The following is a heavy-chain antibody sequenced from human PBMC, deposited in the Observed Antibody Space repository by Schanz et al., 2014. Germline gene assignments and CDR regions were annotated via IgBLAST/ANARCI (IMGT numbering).Heavy chain of an antibody. D-gene: IGHD3-10*01. CDR2: IYHSGST. Sequence: QVQLQQWGAGLLKPSETLSLTCAVYGGSFSGYFWSWTRQSPEKGLEWIGEIYHSGSTNYNPSLKSRVTISVEKSKNQFSLKLSSVTAADTAVYYCARKAPDYYASGSKNWFDPWGQGTLVTVSS. CDR1: GGSFSGYF. CDR3: ARKAPDYYASGSKNWFDP. J-gene: IGHJ5*02. V-gene: IGHV4-34*01.